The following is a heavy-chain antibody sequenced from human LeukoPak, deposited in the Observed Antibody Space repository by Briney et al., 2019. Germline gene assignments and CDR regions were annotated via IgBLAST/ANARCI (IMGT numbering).Heavy chain of an antibody. CDR3: AAVVPAAMGPFDY. CDR1: GYTFTVYY. V-gene: IGHV1-2*02. D-gene: IGHD2-2*01. CDR2: INPNSGGT. J-gene: IGHJ4*02. Sequence: ASVTVSFKASGYTFTVYYMHWVRQAPGQGLEWMGWINPNSGGTNYAQKFQGRVTMTRDTSVSTAYMELSRLRSDDTAVYYCAAVVPAAMGPFDYWGQGTLVTVSS.